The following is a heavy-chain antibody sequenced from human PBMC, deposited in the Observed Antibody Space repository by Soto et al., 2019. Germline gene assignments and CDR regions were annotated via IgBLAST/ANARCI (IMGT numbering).Heavy chain of an antibody. V-gene: IGHV1-46*01. J-gene: IGHJ4*02. CDR3: ALVVPASNPFDY. Sequence: QVQLVQSGAEVKKPGASVKVSCKASGYTFTSYYMHWVRQAPGQGLEWMGIINPSGGSTSYAQKFEGRVNMTRDTSTSTVYMELSSLRSEDRAVYYCALVVPASNPFDYWGQGTLVTVSS. D-gene: IGHD2-21*02. CDR1: GYTFTSYY. CDR2: INPSGGST.